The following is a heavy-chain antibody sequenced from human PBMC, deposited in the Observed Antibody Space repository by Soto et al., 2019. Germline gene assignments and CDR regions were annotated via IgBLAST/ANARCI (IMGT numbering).Heavy chain of an antibody. J-gene: IGHJ5*02. CDR1: GFTFSSYA. Sequence: EVQLLAAGGGWVQPGGSLRLSCAASGFTFSSYAMSWVRQAPGKGLEWVSAISGSGGSTYYADSVKGRFTISRDNSKNTLYLQMNSLRAEDTAVYYCAKDPQAPTVWFDPWGQGTLVTVSS. CDR3: AKDPQAPTVWFDP. V-gene: IGHV3-23*01. D-gene: IGHD4-17*01. CDR2: ISGSGGST.